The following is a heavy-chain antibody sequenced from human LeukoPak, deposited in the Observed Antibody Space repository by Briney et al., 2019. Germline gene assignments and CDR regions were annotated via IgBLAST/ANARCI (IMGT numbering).Heavy chain of an antibody. CDR3: SSWQIAAIGPPDY. CDR2: IRSKAYGETT. D-gene: IGHD6-13*01. J-gene: IGHJ4*02. CDR1: GFTFGDYT. Sequence: GGSLRLSCTASGFTFGDYTMSWFGQAPGKGLEWVGFIRSKAYGETTEYAASVKGRFTISRHDSKSIACLQMNSLKSEDTAVYYCSSWQIAAIGPPDYWGQGTLVTV. V-gene: IGHV3-49*03.